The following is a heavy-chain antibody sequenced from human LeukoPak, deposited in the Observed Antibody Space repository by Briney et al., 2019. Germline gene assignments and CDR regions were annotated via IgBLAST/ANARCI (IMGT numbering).Heavy chain of an antibody. CDR2: VNTDESRT. CDR1: GFTFSNYW. D-gene: IGHD1-26*01. CDR3: ARGASGSYYVDY. J-gene: IGHJ4*02. V-gene: IGHV3-74*01. Sequence: GGSLRLSCVASGFTFSNYWMHWVRQAPGKGLVWVSRVNTDESRTNYADSAKGRFTISRDNAKNTVYLQMNSLRAEDTAVYYCARGASGSYYVDYWGQGILVTVSS.